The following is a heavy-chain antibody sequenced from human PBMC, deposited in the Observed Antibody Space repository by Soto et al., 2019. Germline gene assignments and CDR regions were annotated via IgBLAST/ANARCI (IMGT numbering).Heavy chain of an antibody. CDR3: ARVLAAFGAAADFDY. D-gene: IGHD6-13*01. CDR1: GFTFSSYW. V-gene: IGHV3-7*01. J-gene: IGHJ4*02. CDR2: IKQDGSGK. Sequence: GGSLRLSCAASGFTFSSYWMSWVRQAPGKGLEWVANIKQDGSGKYYVDSVKGRFTISRDNAKNSLYLQMNSLRAEDTAVYYCARVLAAFGAAADFDYWGQGTLVTVS.